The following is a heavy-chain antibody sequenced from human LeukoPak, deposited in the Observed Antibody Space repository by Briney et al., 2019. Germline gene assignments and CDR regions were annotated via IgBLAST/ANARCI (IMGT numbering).Heavy chain of an antibody. D-gene: IGHD4-17*01. CDR3: ARVYGDYVDVFDI. V-gene: IGHV1-3*01. Sequence: ASVKVSCKASGYTFTSYAMDWVRQAPGQILEWMGWINAGSGITKYSQKFQGRVTITRDTSASTAYMELSSLRSEDTAVYYCARVYGDYVDVFDIWGQGTMVTVSS. CDR2: INAGSGIT. CDR1: GYTFTSYA. J-gene: IGHJ3*02.